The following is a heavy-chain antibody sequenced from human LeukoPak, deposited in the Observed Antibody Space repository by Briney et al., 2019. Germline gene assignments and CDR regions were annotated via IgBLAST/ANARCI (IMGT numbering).Heavy chain of an antibody. J-gene: IGHJ4*02. CDR2: MNPNSGNT. D-gene: IGHD6-19*01. CDR1: GYTFTSYD. CDR3: ARGAQYSSGWYSKEFDY. Sequence: ASVKVSCKASGYTFTSYDINWVRQATGQGLEWMGWMNPNSGNTGYAQKFQGRVTITADESTSTAYMELSSLRSEDTAVYYCARGAQYSSGWYSKEFDYWGQGTLVTVSS. V-gene: IGHV1-8*01.